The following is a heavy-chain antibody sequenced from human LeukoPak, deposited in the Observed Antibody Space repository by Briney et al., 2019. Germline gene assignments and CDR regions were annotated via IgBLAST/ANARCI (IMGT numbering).Heavy chain of an antibody. CDR1: GFTFSSYG. D-gene: IGHD3-22*01. CDR2: ISNDGSNK. Sequence: GGSLRLSCAASGFTFSSYGMHWVRQAPGKGLEWVAIISNDGSNKYYADSVKGRFTISRDNSKNTLYLQMNSLRAEDTAVYYCARGEGYYDSGGYYYYFDYWGQGTLVTVSS. V-gene: IGHV3-30*19. CDR3: ARGEGYYDSGGYYYYFDY. J-gene: IGHJ4*02.